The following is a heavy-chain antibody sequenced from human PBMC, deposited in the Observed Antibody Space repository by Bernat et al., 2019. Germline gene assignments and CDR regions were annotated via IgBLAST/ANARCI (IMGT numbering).Heavy chain of an antibody. CDR3: TRIDG. Sequence: GGAGGGWGQAGGCLRLCCAASGVTFGGSARPWVRQAAGKGREWVGRIRSKANSYATAYAAAVKVRFTISRDDSKTTAYLQMNSLKTEDTAVYYCTRIDGWGQRTMVTVSS. V-gene: IGHV3-73*01. CDR2: IRSKANSYAT. CDR1: GVTFGGSA. J-gene: IGHJ4*02.